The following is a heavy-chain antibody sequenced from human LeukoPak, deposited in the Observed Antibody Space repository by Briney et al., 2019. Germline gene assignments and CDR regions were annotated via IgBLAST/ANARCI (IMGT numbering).Heavy chain of an antibody. CDR1: GYTFTSYY. V-gene: IGHV1-46*01. CDR3: ARDLPYGSGSYSRGVMDY. Sequence: ASVKVSCKASGYTFTSYYMHWVRQAPGQGLEWMGIINPSGGSTSYAQKFQGRVTMTRDTSTSTVYMELSSLRSEDTAVYYCARDLPYGSGSYSRGVMDYWGQGTLVTVSS. J-gene: IGHJ4*02. D-gene: IGHD3-10*01. CDR2: INPSGGST.